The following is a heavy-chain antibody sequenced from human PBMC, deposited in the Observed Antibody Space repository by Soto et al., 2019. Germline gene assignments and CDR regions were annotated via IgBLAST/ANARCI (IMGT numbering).Heavy chain of an antibody. CDR3: XXXXXXXXXXPPGYFDY. J-gene: IGHJ4*02. CDR1: GFSLSSSGVG. Sequence: QITLKESGPTLVKPTQTLTLTCTFSGFSLSSSGVGVGWIRQPPGKALEWLAVIYWDDDERYSPSLKNRLTITKDTSKNQVVXXXXXXXXXXXXXXXXXXXXXXXXXXPPGYFDYWGQGTLVTVSS. V-gene: IGHV2-5*02. CDR2: IYWDDDE.